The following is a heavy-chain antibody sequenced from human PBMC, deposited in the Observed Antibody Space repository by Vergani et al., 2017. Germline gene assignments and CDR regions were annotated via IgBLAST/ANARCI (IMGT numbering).Heavy chain of an antibody. D-gene: IGHD2-21*01. J-gene: IGHJ3*02. CDR2: ISYDGSNK. CDR1: GFTFSSYG. V-gene: IGHV3-30*03. CDR3: ARYCGGDCYPGWAFDI. Sequence: QVQLVESGGGVVQPGRSLRLSCAASGFTFSSYGMHWVRQAPGKGLEWVAVISYDGSNKYYADSVKGRFTISRDNSKNTLYLQMNSLRAEDTAVYYCARYCGGDCYPGWAFDIWGQGTMVTVSS.